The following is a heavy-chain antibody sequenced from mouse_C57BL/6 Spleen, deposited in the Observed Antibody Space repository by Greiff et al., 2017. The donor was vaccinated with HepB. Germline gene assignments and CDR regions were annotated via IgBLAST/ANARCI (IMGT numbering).Heavy chain of an antibody. CDR3: ARWATTVVAYYAMDY. V-gene: IGHV1-85*01. D-gene: IGHD1-1*01. CDR2: IYPRDGST. CDR1: GYTFTSYD. J-gene: IGHJ4*01. Sequence: QVQLQHSGPELVKPGASVKLSCKASGYTFTSYDINWVKQRPGQGLEWIGWIYPRDGSTKYNEKFKGKATLTVDTSSSTAYMELHSLTSEDSAVYFCARWATTVVAYYAMDYWGQGTSVTVSS.